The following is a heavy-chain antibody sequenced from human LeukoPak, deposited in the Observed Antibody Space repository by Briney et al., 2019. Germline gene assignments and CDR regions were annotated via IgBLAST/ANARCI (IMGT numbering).Heavy chain of an antibody. CDR2: IYYSGST. CDR1: GGSISSSSYY. J-gene: IGHJ4*02. CDR3: ARRSGSYLH. D-gene: IGHD1-26*01. V-gene: IGHV4-39*01. Sequence: SETLSLTCTVSGGSISSSSYYWGWIRLPPGKGLEWIGSIYYSGSTYYNPSLKSRVTISVDTSKNQFSLKLSSVTAADTAVYYCARRSGSYLHWGQGTLVTVSS.